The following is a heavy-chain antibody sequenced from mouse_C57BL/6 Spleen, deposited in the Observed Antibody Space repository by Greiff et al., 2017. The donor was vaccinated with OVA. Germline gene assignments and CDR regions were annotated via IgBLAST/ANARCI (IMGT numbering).Heavy chain of an antibody. D-gene: IGHD1-1*01. V-gene: IGHV1-5*01. CDR1: GYTFTSYW. CDR2: IYPGNSDT. J-gene: IGHJ2*01. Sequence: VHVKQSGTVLARPGASVKMSCKTSGYTFTSYWMHWVKQRPGQGLEWIGAIYPGNSDTSYNQKFKGKAKLTAVTSASTAYMELSSLTNEDSAVYYCTRSGNYYGSSFDYWRKGTTLTVSS. CDR3: TRSGNYYGSSFDY.